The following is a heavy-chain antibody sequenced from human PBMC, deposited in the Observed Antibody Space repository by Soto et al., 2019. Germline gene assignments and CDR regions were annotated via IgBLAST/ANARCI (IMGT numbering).Heavy chain of an antibody. V-gene: IGHV3-48*01. J-gene: IGHJ4*02. D-gene: IGHD3-22*01. Sequence: PGGSLRLSCAASGFTFSSYSMNWVRQAPGKGLEWVSYISSSSSTIHYSDSVKGRFTISRDNAKNSLYLQMNSLRAEDTAVYYCAKGRYYYDSSGYYPEFDSWGQGTLVTVSS. CDR3: AKGRYYYDSSGYYPEFDS. CDR1: GFTFSSYS. CDR2: ISSSSSTI.